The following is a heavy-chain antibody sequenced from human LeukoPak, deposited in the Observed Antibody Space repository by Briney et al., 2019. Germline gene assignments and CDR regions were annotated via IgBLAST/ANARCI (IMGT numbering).Heavy chain of an antibody. CDR3: ARTAYGDPFDY. D-gene: IGHD4-17*01. Sequence: GGSLRLSCAASGFTFSSHWMNWVRQAPGKGLEWVSVIYSGGSTYYADSVKGRFTISRDNSKNTLYLQMNSLRAEDTAVYYCARTAYGDPFDYWGQGTLVTVSS. V-gene: IGHV3-53*01. CDR2: IYSGGST. J-gene: IGHJ4*02. CDR1: GFTFSSHW.